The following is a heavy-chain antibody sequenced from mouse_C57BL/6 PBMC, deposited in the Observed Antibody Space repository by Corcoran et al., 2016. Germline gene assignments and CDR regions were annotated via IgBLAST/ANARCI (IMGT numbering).Heavy chain of an antibody. CDR2: IYPGSGNT. D-gene: IGHD2-3*01. CDR3: ARSGGYYYFDY. J-gene: IGHJ2*01. V-gene: IGHV1-76*01. CDR1: GYTFTDYY. Sequence: QVQLKQSGAELVRPGASVKLSCKASGYTFTDYYINWVKQRPGQGLEWIARIYPGSGNTYYNEKFKGKATLTAEKSSSTAYMQLSSLTSEDSAVYFCARSGGYYYFDYRGQGTTLTVSS.